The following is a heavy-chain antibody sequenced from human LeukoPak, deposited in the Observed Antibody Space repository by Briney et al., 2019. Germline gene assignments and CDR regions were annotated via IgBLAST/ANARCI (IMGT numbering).Heavy chain of an antibody. D-gene: IGHD2-2*01. CDR1: GFTFSSYA. J-gene: IGHJ5*02. Sequence: GGSLRLSCAASGFTFSSYAMHWVRQAPGKGLEWVAVISYDGSNKYYADSVKGRFTISRDNSKNTLYLQMNSLRAEDTAVYYCASLATIIIVPTATPHDYFDPWGQGTVVTVSS. V-gene: IGHV3-30-3*01. CDR3: ASLATIIIVPTATPHDYFDP. CDR2: ISYDGSNK.